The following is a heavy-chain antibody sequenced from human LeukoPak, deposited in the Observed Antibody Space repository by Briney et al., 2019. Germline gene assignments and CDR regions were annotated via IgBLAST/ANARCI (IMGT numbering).Heavy chain of an antibody. Sequence: PGGSLRLSCAASGFTFSSYAMSWVRQAPGKGLEWVSAIGGSGGSTYYADSVKGRFTISRDNSKNTLYLQMNSLRAEDTAVYYCAKDPRVDTAMVEVPEWFDPWGQGTLVTVSS. D-gene: IGHD5-18*01. CDR2: IGGSGGST. CDR1: GFTFSSYA. V-gene: IGHV3-23*01. J-gene: IGHJ5*02. CDR3: AKDPRVDTAMVEVPEWFDP.